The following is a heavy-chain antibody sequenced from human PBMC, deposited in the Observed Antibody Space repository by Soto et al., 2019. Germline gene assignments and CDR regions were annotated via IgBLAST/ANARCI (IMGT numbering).Heavy chain of an antibody. Sequence: QVPLVQSGAEVKKPGASVKVSCKVSGYTLTELSMHWVREAPGKGLEWMGGFDPEDGETIYAQKFQGRVTMTEDTSTDTAYMELSSLSSEDTAVYYCATVSPEQQRDYYYYCMDVWGQGTTGTVSS. CDR3: ATVSPEQQRDYYYYCMDV. J-gene: IGHJ6*02. V-gene: IGHV1-24*01. CDR2: FDPEDGET. D-gene: IGHD6-13*01. CDR1: GYTLTELS.